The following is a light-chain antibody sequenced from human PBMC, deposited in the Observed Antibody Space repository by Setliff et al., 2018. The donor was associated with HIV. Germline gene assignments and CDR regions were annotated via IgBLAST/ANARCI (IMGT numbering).Light chain of an antibody. CDR3: CSYAGSHTFV. V-gene: IGLV2-11*01. CDR2: DVN. CDR1: TSDVGDYNF. Sequence: QSVLTQPRSVSGSPGRSVTISCTGTTSDVGDYNFVSWYQHHPGKAPKLIIYDVNKRPSGVPDRFSGSKSGNTASLIIPGLQAEDEADYHCCSYAGSHTFVFGTGTKVTVL. J-gene: IGLJ1*01.